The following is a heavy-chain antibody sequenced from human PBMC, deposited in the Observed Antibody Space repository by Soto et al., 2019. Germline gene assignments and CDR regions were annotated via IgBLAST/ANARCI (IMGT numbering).Heavy chain of an antibody. CDR2: IWYDGSNK. CDR3: ARDRRDGYNLMKLDAFDI. D-gene: IGHD5-12*01. J-gene: IGHJ3*02. CDR1: GFTFSSYG. V-gene: IGHV3-33*01. Sequence: QVQLVESGGGVVEPGRSLRLSCAASGFTFSSYGMHWVRQAPGKGLEWVAVIWYDGSNKYYADSVKGRFSISRDNSKNTLHLQMNSLRAEDTAVYYCARDRRDGYNLMKLDAFDIWGQGTMVTVSS.